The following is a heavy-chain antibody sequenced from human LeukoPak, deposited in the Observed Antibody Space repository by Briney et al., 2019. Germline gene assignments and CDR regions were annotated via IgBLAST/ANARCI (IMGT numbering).Heavy chain of an antibody. CDR2: IYYSGST. Sequence: SETLSLTCTVSGGSISSYYWSWIRQPPGKGLEWIGYIYYSGSTNYNPSLKSRVTISVDTSKNQFSLKLSSVTAADTAVYYCARGGMTTVVTDAFDIWGQGTMVTVSS. J-gene: IGHJ3*02. V-gene: IGHV4-59*01. D-gene: IGHD4-23*01. CDR3: ARGGMTTVVTDAFDI. CDR1: GGSISSYY.